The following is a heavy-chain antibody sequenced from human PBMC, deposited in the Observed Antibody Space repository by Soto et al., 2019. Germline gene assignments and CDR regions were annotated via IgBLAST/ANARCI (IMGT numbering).Heavy chain of an antibody. Sequence: ASVKVSCKGSGYSFTSYWIGWVRQMPGKGLEWMGIIYPGDSDTRYSPSFQGQVTISADKSISTAYLQWSSLKASDTAMYYCARSQSPKYFDWLLYFDYWGQGTLVTVSS. J-gene: IGHJ4*02. D-gene: IGHD3-9*01. CDR1: GYSFTSYW. CDR3: ARSQSPKYFDWLLYFDY. V-gene: IGHV5-51*01. CDR2: IYPGDSDT.